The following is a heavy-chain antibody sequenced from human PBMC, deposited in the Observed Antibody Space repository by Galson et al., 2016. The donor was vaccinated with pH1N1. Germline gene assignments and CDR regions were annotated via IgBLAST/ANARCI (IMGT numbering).Heavy chain of an antibody. CDR3: AKDYSPFCAGGSCYSKGFDS. CDR2: MSFDGSDK. D-gene: IGHD2-15*01. Sequence: SLRLSCAASGFAVRTYGMHWVRQAPGKGLEWVAGMSFDGSDKYYVDSAKGRFTISRDKSTNMPYLEMNSLRLEDTAVYYCAKDYSPFCAGGSCYSKGFDSWGQGTLVIVSS. J-gene: IGHJ4*02. CDR1: GFAVRTYG. V-gene: IGHV3-30*18.